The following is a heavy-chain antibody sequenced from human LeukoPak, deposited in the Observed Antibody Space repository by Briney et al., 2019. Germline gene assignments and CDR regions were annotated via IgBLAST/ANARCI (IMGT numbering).Heavy chain of an antibody. Sequence: PSETLSLTCTVSGGSISSYYWSWIRQPPGKGLEWIGYIYYSGSTNYNPSLRSRVTISVDTSKNQFSLKLSSVTAADTAVYYCAREPQIAVAGYYYFDYWGQGTLVTVSS. CDR1: GGSISSYY. D-gene: IGHD6-13*01. J-gene: IGHJ4*02. CDR3: AREPQIAVAGYYYFDY. CDR2: IYYSGST. V-gene: IGHV4-59*01.